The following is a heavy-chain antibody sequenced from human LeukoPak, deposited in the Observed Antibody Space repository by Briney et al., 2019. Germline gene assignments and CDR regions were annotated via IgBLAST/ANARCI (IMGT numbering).Heavy chain of an antibody. CDR3: ARGRARYLTGYVV. J-gene: IGHJ4*02. D-gene: IGHD3-9*01. CDR2: INHSGST. CDR1: GGSFSGYY. Sequence: SETLSLTCAVYGGSFSGYYWSWIRQPPGKGLEWIGEINHSGSTNYNPSLKSRVTISVDTSKNQFSLKLSSVTAADTAVYYCARGRARYLTGYVVWGQGTLVTVSS. V-gene: IGHV4-34*01.